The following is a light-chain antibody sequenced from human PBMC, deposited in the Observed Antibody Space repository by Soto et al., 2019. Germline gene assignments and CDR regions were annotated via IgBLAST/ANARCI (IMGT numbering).Light chain of an antibody. Sequence: QSALTQPASVSGSPGQSITISCTGTSSDVGSYNLVSWYQQHPGKAPKLMIYEVSKRPSGVSNRFSGSKSGNTASLTISGLQDEDEADYYCCSYAGSSTSVVFGGGTQLTVL. J-gene: IGLJ2*01. CDR1: SSDVGSYNL. CDR3: CSYAGSSTSVV. CDR2: EVS. V-gene: IGLV2-23*02.